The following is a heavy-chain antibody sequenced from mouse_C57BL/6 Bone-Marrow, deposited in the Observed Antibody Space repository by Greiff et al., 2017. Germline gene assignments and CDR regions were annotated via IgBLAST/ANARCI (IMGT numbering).Heavy chain of an antibody. CDR2: IDPSDSYT. CDR3: ARYDYDGAY. CDR1: GYTFTSYW. D-gene: IGHD2-4*01. V-gene: IGHV1-50*01. J-gene: IGHJ3*01. Sequence: QVQLQQPGAELVKPGASVKLSCKASGYTFTSYWMQWVKQRPGQGLEWIGEIDPSDSYTNYNQKFKGKATLTVDTSSSTAYMQLSSLTSEDSACYYCARYDYDGAYWGQGTLVTVSA.